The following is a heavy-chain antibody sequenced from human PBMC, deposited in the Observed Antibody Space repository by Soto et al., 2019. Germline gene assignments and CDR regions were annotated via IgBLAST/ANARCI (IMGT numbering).Heavy chain of an antibody. Sequence: LRLSCAASGFTFSSSAMGWVRQAPGKGLEWVSGISGSGGRTYYADSVKGRFTISRDNSKNTLYLQMNSLGAEDTAVYFSAKIAEEVAGPVYGYWGQGTLVTVSS. V-gene: IGHV3-23*01. CDR1: GFTFSSSA. J-gene: IGHJ4*02. CDR3: AKIAEEVAGPVYGY. CDR2: ISGSGGRT. D-gene: IGHD6-19*01.